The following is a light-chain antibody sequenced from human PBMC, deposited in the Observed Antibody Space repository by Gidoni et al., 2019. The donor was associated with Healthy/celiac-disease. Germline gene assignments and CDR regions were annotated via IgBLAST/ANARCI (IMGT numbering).Light chain of an antibody. Sequence: IQMTQSPSSLSASVGDRVTITCRASQSISSYLNWYQQKPGKAPKLLIYAASSLQSGDPSRFSGSGSGTDFTLTISSLQPEDFATYYCQQSYSTPTFGGGTKVEIK. CDR2: AAS. J-gene: IGKJ4*01. CDR3: QQSYSTPT. CDR1: QSISSY. V-gene: IGKV1-39*01.